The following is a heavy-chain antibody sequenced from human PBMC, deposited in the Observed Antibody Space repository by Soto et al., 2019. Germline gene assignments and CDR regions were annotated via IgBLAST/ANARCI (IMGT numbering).Heavy chain of an antibody. V-gene: IGHV3-74*01. Sequence: GGSLRLSCAASGFTFSSYWMHWVRQAPGKGLVWVSRINSDGSSTSYADSVKGRFTISRDNAKNTLYLQMNSLRAEDTAVYYCARDHIVVVPAAMYYYYGMDVSGQGTTVTVSS. J-gene: IGHJ6*02. CDR3: ARDHIVVVPAAMYYYYGMDV. CDR1: GFTFSSYW. D-gene: IGHD2-2*01. CDR2: INSDGSST.